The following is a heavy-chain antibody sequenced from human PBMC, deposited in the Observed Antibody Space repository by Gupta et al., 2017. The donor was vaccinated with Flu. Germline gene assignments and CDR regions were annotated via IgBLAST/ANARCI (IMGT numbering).Heavy chain of an antibody. V-gene: IGHV3-74*01. Sequence: EVQLVESGGCLVHPGGSLRLTYAAFGFSFSSLWVHGVGRTQGKGLVWISRINTDGSTTNYADTGKDRFTVSIDNAKNTLYLHMNSLRVEDTSVYYCARGPYSGYSTFDPWGQGTLVTVSS. CDR1: GFSFSSLW. CDR2: INTDGSTT. J-gene: IGHJ5*02. D-gene: IGHD4-11*01. CDR3: ARGPYSGYSTFDP.